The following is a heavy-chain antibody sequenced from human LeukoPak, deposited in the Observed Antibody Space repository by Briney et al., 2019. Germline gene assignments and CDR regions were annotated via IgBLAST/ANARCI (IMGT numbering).Heavy chain of an antibody. D-gene: IGHD3-9*01. Sequence: GGSLRLSCAASGFTFSSYGMHWVRQAPGKGLEWVAVISYDGSNKYYADSVKGRFTISRDNSKNTLYLQMNSLRAEDTAVYYCAKDHMGILTDYYSPHFDYWGQGTLVTVSS. CDR3: AKDHMGILTDYYSPHFDY. J-gene: IGHJ4*02. CDR2: ISYDGSNK. V-gene: IGHV3-30*18. CDR1: GFTFSSYG.